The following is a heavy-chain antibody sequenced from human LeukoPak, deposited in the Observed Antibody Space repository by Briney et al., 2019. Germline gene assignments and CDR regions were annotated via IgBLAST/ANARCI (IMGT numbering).Heavy chain of an antibody. J-gene: IGHJ4*02. D-gene: IGHD5-18*01. CDR3: ARAGGYSYGYYFDY. CDR1: GFTFEDYG. V-gene: IGHV3-20*04. CDR2: INWNGDSTGYGGRT. Sequence: AGGSLRLSCVASGFTFEDYGMNWVRQAPGKGLEWVSGINWNGDSTGYGGRTGYADSVKGRFTISRDNAKKSLDLQMNSLRAEDAALYYCARAGGYSYGYYFDYWGQGTLVTVSS.